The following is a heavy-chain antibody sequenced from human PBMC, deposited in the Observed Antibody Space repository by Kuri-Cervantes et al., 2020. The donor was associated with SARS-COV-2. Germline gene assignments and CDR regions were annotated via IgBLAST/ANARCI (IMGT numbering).Heavy chain of an antibody. CDR3: ARETETPPYYYDSSGTLWAFDI. D-gene: IGHD3-22*01. J-gene: IGHJ3*02. CDR1: GFTFSSYS. Sequence: LSLTCAASGFTFSSYSMNWVRQAPGKGLEWVSSISSSSSYIYYADSVKGRFTISRDNAKNSLYLQMNSLRAEDTAVYYCARETETPPYYYDSSGTLWAFDIWGQGTMVTVSS. CDR2: ISSSSSYI. V-gene: IGHV3-21*01.